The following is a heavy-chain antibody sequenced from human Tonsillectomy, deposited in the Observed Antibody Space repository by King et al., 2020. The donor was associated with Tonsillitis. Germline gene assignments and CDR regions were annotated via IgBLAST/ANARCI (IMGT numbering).Heavy chain of an antibody. CDR1: GFSFSTYD. Sequence: VQLVESGGGVVQPGGSLRLSCATSGFSFSTYDIHWVRQAPGKALEWVAFIKFDGTTTFYADSVKGRFTISRDNSKNTLFLQMNSLRIEDTAVYYCAREPLRPPKVVRYSAFDFWGQGTMVSVSS. CDR3: AREPLRPPKVVRYSAFDF. D-gene: IGHD2-21*01. CDR2: IKFDGTTT. V-gene: IGHV3-30*02. J-gene: IGHJ3*01.